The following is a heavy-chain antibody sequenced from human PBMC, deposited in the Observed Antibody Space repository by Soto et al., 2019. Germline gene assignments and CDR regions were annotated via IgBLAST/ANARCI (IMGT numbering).Heavy chain of an antibody. V-gene: IGHV3-15*01. J-gene: IGHJ4*02. CDR3: TPDPTIFGVVISDY. Sequence: GESLKISCAASGFTFSNAWMSWVRQAPGKGLEWVGRIKSKTDGGTTDYAAPVKGRFTISRDDSKNTLYLQMNSLKTEDTAVYYCTPDPTIFGVVISDYWGQGTLVTVSS. CDR2: IKSKTDGGTT. CDR1: GFTFSNAW. D-gene: IGHD3-3*01.